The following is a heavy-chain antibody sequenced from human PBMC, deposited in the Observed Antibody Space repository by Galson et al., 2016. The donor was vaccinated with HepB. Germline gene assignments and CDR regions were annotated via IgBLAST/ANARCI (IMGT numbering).Heavy chain of an antibody. CDR1: GFTFTTYA. CDR3: ARNAMAAAGTFDY. CDR2: ISNSGGRT. D-gene: IGHD6-13*01. J-gene: IGHJ4*02. V-gene: IGHV3-23*01. Sequence: SLRLSCAASGFTFTTYAMSWVRQAPGKGLEWVSTISNSGGRTYYADSVKGQFTISRDDSKNMLYLQMNSLRAEDTAVYYCARNAMAAAGTFDYWGQGTLVTVSS.